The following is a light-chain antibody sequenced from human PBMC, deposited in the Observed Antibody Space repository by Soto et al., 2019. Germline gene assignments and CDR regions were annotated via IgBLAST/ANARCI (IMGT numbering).Light chain of an antibody. CDR2: DVS. Sequence: QSALTQPASLSGSPGQSITLSCTGTSSDIGSYNYVSWYQQHPGKAPKLMIFDVSYRPSGISDRFSGSKSGNTASLTISGLQPEDEADYYCSSYGASSTLFGGGTKVTVL. CDR3: SSYGASSTL. J-gene: IGLJ3*02. V-gene: IGLV2-14*03. CDR1: SSDIGSYNY.